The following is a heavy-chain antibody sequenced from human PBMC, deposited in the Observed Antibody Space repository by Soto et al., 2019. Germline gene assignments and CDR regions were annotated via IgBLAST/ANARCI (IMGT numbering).Heavy chain of an antibody. CDR2: ISYDGSNK. CDR1: GFTFSSYG. V-gene: IGHV3-30*18. Sequence: GSLRLSCAASGFTFSSYGMHWVRQAPGKGLEWVAVISYDGSNKYYADSVKGRFTISRDNSKNTLYLQMNSLRAEDTAVYYCAKLAARSGGDYYYGMDVWGQGTTVTVSS. D-gene: IGHD6-6*01. CDR3: AKLAARSGGDYYYGMDV. J-gene: IGHJ6*02.